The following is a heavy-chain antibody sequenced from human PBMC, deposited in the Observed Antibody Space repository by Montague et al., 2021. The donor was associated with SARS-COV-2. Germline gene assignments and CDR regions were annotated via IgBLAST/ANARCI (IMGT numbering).Heavy chain of an antibody. J-gene: IGHJ2*01. CDR3: ARDGCNDHENCWDLGL. D-gene: IGHD3-16*01. CDR2: VCYSGSS. CDR1: GGSISTKY. V-gene: IGHV4-59*12. Sequence: SETLSLTCTVSGGSISTKYWCWVRHRPGKGLEWIGFVCYSGSSNYSPSPNSRVTITVATSTNQYSLKLSSVTAADTAAYYCARDGCNDHENCWDLGLWGRGTLVTVSS.